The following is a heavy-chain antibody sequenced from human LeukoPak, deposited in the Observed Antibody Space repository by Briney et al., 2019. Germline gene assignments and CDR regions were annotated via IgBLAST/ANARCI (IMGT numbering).Heavy chain of an antibody. D-gene: IGHD5-18*01. J-gene: IGHJ4*02. Sequence: PGGSLRLSCAASGFTVSSNYMSWARPAPGKGLEWVSVIYSGGSTYYADSVKGRFTISRDNSKSTLYLQMNSLRAEDTAVYYCASTPAGGYSYGYGYWGQGTLVTVSS. CDR1: GFTVSSNY. V-gene: IGHV3-53*01. CDR2: IYSGGST. CDR3: ASTPAGGYSYGYGY.